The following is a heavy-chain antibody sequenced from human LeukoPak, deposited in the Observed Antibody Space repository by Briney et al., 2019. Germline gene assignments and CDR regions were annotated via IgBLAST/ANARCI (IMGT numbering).Heavy chain of an antibody. V-gene: IGHV4-30-4*08. CDR1: GGSISSGDYY. Sequence: PSETLSLTCTVSGGSISSGDYYWSWIRQPPGKGLEWIGYIYYSGSTYYNPSLKSRVTISVDTSKNQFSLKLSSVTAADTAVYYCARDANLYLYCGGDCYSLPDAFDIWGQGTMVTVSS. CDR2: IYYSGST. CDR3: ARDANLYLYCGGDCYSLPDAFDI. J-gene: IGHJ3*02. D-gene: IGHD2-21*02.